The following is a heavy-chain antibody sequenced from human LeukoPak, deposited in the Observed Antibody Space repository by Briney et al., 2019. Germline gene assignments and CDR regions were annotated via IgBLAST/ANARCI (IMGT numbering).Heavy chain of an antibody. CDR3: ARVLRDYYFDY. J-gene: IGHJ4*02. CDR2: ITSSSSYI. Sequence: GGSLRLSCAASGFSFSSYNMNRVRQAPGKGLEWVSSITSSSSYIYYADSVKGRFTISRDNAKNSLYLQMNSLRAEDTAVYYCARVLRDYYFDYWGQGTLVTVSS. D-gene: IGHD3-9*01. V-gene: IGHV3-21*01. CDR1: GFSFSSYN.